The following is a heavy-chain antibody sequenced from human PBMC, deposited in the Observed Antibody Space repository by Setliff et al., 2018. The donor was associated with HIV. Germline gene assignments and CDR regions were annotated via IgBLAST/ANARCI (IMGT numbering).Heavy chain of an antibody. V-gene: IGHV4-34*01. D-gene: IGHD1-26*01. Sequence: SETLSLTCAVYGGSFSGYYWSWIRQPPGKGLEWIGEINHSGSTNYNPSLKSRVTISVDTSKNQFSLKLSSVTAADTAVYYCARNNGGGSSTYFDYWGQGTLVTVSS. CDR1: GGSFSGYY. CDR3: ARNNGGGSSTYFDY. CDR2: INHSGST. J-gene: IGHJ4*02.